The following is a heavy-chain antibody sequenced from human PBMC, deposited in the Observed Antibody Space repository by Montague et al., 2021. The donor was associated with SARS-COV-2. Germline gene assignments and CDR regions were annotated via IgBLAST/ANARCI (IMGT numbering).Heavy chain of an antibody. CDR1: GITFSSYA. CDR2: ISYDGSNK. V-gene: IGHV3-30-3*01. CDR3: AREGLSGSYYGFLDY. J-gene: IGHJ4*02. D-gene: IGHD3-10*01. Sequence: SLRLSFSASGITFSSYAMHWVRQAPGKGLEWVAVISYDGSNKYYADPVKGRFTISRDNSKNTLYLQMNSLRAEDTAVYYCAREGLSGSYYGFLDYWGQGTLVTVPS.